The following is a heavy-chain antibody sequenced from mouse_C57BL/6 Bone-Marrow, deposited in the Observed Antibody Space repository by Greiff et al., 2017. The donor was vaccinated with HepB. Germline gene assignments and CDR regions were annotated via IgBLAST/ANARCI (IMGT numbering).Heavy chain of an antibody. V-gene: IGHV3-6*01. J-gene: IGHJ2*01. CDR1: GYSITSGYY. CDR2: ISYDGSN. D-gene: IGHD3-3*01. CDR3: ARDRDLFDY. Sequence: ESGPGLVKPSQSLSLTCSVTGYSITSGYYWNWIRQFPGNQLEWVGYISYDGSNNYNPSLKNRISITRDTSENQFFLKLNSVTTEDTATYYCARDRDLFDYWGQGTTLTVSS.